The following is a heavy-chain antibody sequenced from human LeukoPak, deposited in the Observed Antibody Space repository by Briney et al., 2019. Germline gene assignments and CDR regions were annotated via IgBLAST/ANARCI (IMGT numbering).Heavy chain of an antibody. J-gene: IGHJ5*02. CDR1: GGTFSSYT. D-gene: IGHD2-2*01. CDR2: IIPILGIA. Sequence: SVKFSCKASGGTFSSYTISWVRQAPGQGLEWMGRIIPILGIANYAQKFQGRVTITADKSTSTAYMELSSLRSEDTAVYYCARDLYCSSTSCTRMPSWGQGTLVTVSS. CDR3: ARDLYCSSTSCTRMPS. V-gene: IGHV1-69*04.